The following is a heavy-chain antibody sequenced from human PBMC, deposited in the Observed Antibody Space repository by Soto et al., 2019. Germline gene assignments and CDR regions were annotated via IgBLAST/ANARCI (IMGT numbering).Heavy chain of an antibody. J-gene: IGHJ3*02. D-gene: IGHD2-15*01. CDR1: GFTFSSYS. CDR2: ISSSSSYI. Sequence: EVQLVESGGGLVKPGGSLRLSCAASGFTFSSYSMNWVRQAPGKGLEWVSSISSSSSYIYYADSVKGRFTISRDNAKNSLYLQMSCLRAEDTAVYYCARDHGLSSYAFDIWGQGTMVTVSS. V-gene: IGHV3-21*01. CDR3: ARDHGLSSYAFDI.